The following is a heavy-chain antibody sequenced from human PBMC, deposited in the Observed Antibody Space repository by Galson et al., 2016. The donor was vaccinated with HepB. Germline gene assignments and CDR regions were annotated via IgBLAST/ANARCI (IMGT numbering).Heavy chain of an antibody. J-gene: IGHJ4*02. CDR2: IVAVSGDT. CDR3: AAFSGYCDRTSCFPSFDY. V-gene: IGHV1-58*01. Sequence: SVKVSCKASGFTFTNSAVQWVRLARGQRLEWIGWIVAVSGDTNYAQKFQDRVTITRDTSTGTAYMELSSLRSDDTAVYYCAAFSGYCDRTSCFPSFDYWGQGTLVTVSS. D-gene: IGHD2-2*03. CDR1: GFTFTNSA.